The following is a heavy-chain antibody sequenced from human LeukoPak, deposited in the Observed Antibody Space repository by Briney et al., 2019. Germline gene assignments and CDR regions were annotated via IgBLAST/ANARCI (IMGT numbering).Heavy chain of an antibody. V-gene: IGHV1-46*01. CDR3: ARGAAADFDY. CDR1: GYTFTSYY. Sequence: ASVTVSCKAFGYTFTSYYMHWVRQAPGEGLEWMGIINPSGGSTSYAQKFQGRVTMTRDTSTSTVYMELSSLRSEDTAVYYCARGAAADFDYWGQGTLVTVSS. D-gene: IGHD6-13*01. CDR2: INPSGGST. J-gene: IGHJ4*02.